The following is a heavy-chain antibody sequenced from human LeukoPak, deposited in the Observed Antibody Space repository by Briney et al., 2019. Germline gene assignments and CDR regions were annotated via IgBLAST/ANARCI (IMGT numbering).Heavy chain of an antibody. J-gene: IGHJ4*02. CDR2: ISGGGGST. Sequence: GGSLRLSCAASGFTFSVYAMTWVRQAPGEGLEWVSAISGGGGSTYYADSVKGRFTISRDYSENTLYLQMNSLRVEDTAVYYCAKDRPGYTYAEGAFDYWGQGTLVTVSS. CDR1: GFTFSVYA. CDR3: AKDRPGYTYAEGAFDY. D-gene: IGHD5-18*01. V-gene: IGHV3-23*01.